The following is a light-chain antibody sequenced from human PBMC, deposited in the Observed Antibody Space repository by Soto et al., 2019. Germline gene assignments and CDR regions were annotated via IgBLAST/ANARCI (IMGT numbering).Light chain of an antibody. Sequence: QSVLTQPASVSGSPGQSITISCTGTSSDVGGVSWYQQHPGKAPKLMIYDVSNRPSGVSNRFSGSKSGNTASLTISGLQAEDEAEYYCSSYTSSSTRVFGTGTQLTVL. V-gene: IGLV2-14*01. CDR3: SSYTSSSTRV. J-gene: IGLJ1*01. CDR1: SSDVGG. CDR2: DVS.